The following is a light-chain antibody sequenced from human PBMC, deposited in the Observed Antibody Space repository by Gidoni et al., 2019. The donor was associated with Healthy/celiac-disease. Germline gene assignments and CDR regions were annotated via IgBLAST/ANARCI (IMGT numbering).Light chain of an antibody. CDR2: AAY. J-gene: IGKJ4*01. CDR1: PSISSY. CDR3: QQSYSTPPT. Sequence: DIQMTQSPSSLSASVADRVTITCRASPSISSYLNWYQQNPGKAPKLLIYAAYSLQSGVPSMFSGSGSGADFTLTISSLQPEDFATYYCQQSYSTPPTFGGGTKVEIK. V-gene: IGKV1-39*01.